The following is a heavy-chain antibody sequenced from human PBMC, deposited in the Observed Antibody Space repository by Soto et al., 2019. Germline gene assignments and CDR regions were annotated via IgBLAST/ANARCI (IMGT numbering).Heavy chain of an antibody. CDR3: AYSSTPFDY. Sequence: GGSLRLSCAASRFTFSNYGMHWVRQTPGKGLEWVAVISYDGSNKYYADSVKGRFTISRDNSKNTLYLQMNSLRAEDTAVYYCAYSSTPFDYWGQGTLVTVSS. D-gene: IGHD6-13*01. J-gene: IGHJ4*02. CDR2: ISYDGSNK. CDR1: RFTFSNYG. V-gene: IGHV3-30*03.